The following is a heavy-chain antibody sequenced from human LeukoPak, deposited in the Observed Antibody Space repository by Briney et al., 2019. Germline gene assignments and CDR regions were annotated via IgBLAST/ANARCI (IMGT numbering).Heavy chain of an antibody. CDR2: WNSGSI. J-gene: IGHJ4*02. D-gene: IGHD5-18*01. Sequence: WNSGSIGYADSVKGRFTISRDNAKNSLYLQMNSLRAEDTALYYCAKGGSEDTAMGLFDYWGQGTLVTVSS. CDR3: AKGGSEDTAMGLFDY. V-gene: IGHV3-9*01.